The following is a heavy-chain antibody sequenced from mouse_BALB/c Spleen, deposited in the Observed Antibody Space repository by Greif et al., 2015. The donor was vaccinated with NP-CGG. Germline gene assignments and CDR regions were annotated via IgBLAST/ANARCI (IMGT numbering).Heavy chain of an antibody. Sequence: VQLVESGAELAKPGASVKMSCKASGYTFTSYWMHWVKQRPGQGLEWIGYINPSTGYTEYNQKFKDKATLTADKSSSTAYMQLSSLTSEDSAVYYCARFYWAMDYWGQGTSVTVSS. CDR3: ARFYWAMDY. CDR1: GYTFTSYW. J-gene: IGHJ4*01. CDR2: INPSTGYT. V-gene: IGHV1-7*01.